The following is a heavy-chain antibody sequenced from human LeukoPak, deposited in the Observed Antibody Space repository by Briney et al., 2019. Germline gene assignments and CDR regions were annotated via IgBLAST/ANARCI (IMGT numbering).Heavy chain of an antibody. CDR3: ARAYSSNWYYFDY. D-gene: IGHD6-19*01. CDR2: IIPIFGTA. CDR1: GYTFTSYY. Sequence: GASVKVSCKASGYTFTSYYMHWVRQAPGQGLEWMGGIIPIFGTADYAQKFQGRVTITADESTSTAYMELSSLRSEDTAVYYCARAYSSNWYYFDYWGQGTLVTVSS. V-gene: IGHV1-69*13. J-gene: IGHJ4*02.